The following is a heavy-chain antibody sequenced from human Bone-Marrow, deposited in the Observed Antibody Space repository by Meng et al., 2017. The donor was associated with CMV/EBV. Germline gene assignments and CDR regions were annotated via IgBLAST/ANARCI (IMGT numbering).Heavy chain of an antibody. CDR1: GGSISSYY. CDR2: IYYSGST. Sequence: SEPLSLTCTVSGGSISSYYWSWIRQPPGKGLEWIGYIYYSGSTNYNPSLKSRVTISVDTSKNQFSLKLSSVTAADTAVYYCARVKAVSNWFDPWGQGTLVTSPQ. J-gene: IGHJ5*02. V-gene: IGHV4-59*01. CDR3: ARVKAVSNWFDP. D-gene: IGHD6-19*01.